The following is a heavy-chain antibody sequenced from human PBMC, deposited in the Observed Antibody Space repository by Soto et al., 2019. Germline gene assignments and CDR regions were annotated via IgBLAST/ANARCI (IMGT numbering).Heavy chain of an antibody. CDR3: ATGDSSSWYYFDY. J-gene: IGHJ4*02. D-gene: IGHD6-13*01. CDR2: FDPEDGET. CDR1: GYTLTELS. Sequence: VASVKVSCKVSGYTLTELSMHWVRQAPGKGLEWMGGFDPEDGETIYAQKFQGRVTMTEDTSTDTAYMELSSLRSEDTAVYYCATGDSSSWYYFDYWDQGTLVTVSS. V-gene: IGHV1-24*01.